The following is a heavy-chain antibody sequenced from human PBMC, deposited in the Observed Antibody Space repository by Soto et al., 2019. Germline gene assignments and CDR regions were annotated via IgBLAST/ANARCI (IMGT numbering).Heavy chain of an antibody. V-gene: IGHV3-48*02. CDR1: EFTFSSFN. CDR2: ISASSTTV. D-gene: IGHD3-16*02. J-gene: IGHJ4*02. Sequence: EVQLVESGGGLVHPGESLRLSCAASEFTFSSFNMHWVRQAPGKGLEWVSYISASSTTVYYGDSVKGRFTISRDNAKNSLYLQMNSLRDEDTAVYYCARIYRRDGNKYADYWGQGTLVTVSS. CDR3: ARIYRRDGNKYADY.